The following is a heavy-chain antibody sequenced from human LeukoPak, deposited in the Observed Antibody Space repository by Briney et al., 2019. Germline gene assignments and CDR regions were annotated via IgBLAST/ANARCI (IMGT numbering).Heavy chain of an antibody. CDR1: GGSISSSSYC. V-gene: IGHV4-39*01. CDR3: ARHGTNASRLLEWLLLPVDY. Sequence: LEALSLTCTASGGSISSSSYCWGWIRQPPGNGLGWLGCIYYSGSTYYNPSLKSLVTISVDTSKNQLSLKLSSVTAADTAVYYCARHGTNASRLLEWLLLPVDYWGQGTLVNVSS. CDR2: IYYSGST. D-gene: IGHD3-3*01. J-gene: IGHJ4*02.